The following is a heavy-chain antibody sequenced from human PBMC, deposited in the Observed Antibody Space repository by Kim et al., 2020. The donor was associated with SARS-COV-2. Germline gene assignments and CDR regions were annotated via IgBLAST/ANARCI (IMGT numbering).Heavy chain of an antibody. D-gene: IGHD6-19*01. V-gene: IGHV1-3*01. J-gene: IGHJ4*02. CDR3: ARGSGWAFDY. CDR2: NT. Sequence: NTRFSQKFQGRVTITVDTSASTAYMELTSLRSEDTAIYYCARGSGWAFDYWGQGTLVTVAS.